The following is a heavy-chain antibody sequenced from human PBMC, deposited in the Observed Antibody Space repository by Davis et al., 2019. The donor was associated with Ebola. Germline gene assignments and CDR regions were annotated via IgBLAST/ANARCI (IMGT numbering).Heavy chain of an antibody. D-gene: IGHD1-26*01. CDR3: AREPSGSYYHFDY. CDR1: GFNFRSYG. V-gene: IGHV3-33*01. J-gene: IGHJ4*02. CDR2: IWYDGSRK. Sequence: GGSLRLSCAASGFNFRSYGMHWVRQAPDKGLEWAAVIWYDGSRKYYGDSVKGRFTISRDNAKNSLYLQMNSLRAEDTAVYYCAREPSGSYYHFDYWGQGTLVTVSS.